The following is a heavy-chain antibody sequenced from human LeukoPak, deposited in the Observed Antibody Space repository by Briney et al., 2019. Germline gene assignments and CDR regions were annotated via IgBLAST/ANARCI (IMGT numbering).Heavy chain of an antibody. D-gene: IGHD1-1*01. V-gene: IGHV4-39*07. CDR2: IYYSGST. J-gene: IGHJ5*02. Sequence: SETLSLTCTVSGGSISSSSYYWGWIRQPPGKGLEWIGSIYYSGSTYYNPSLKSRVTISVDTSKNQFSLKLSSVTAADTAVHYCARAPYNWNGEPLGWFDPWGQGTLVTVSS. CDR1: GGSISSSSYY. CDR3: ARAPYNWNGEPLGWFDP.